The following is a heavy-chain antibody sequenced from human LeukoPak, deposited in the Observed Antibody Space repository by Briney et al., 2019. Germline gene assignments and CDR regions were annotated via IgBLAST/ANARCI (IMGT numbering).Heavy chain of an antibody. Sequence: PGGSLRLSCAGSGFTFDDYAIHWVRQAPGKGLEWVSGISWDSGTIVYADSVKGRFTISRDNSKNTLYLQMNSLRAEDTAVYYCAREDGGNSFLYYYYYMDVWGKGTTVTVSS. CDR2: ISWDSGTI. CDR3: AREDGGNSFLYYYYYMDV. J-gene: IGHJ6*03. D-gene: IGHD4-23*01. CDR1: GFTFDDYA. V-gene: IGHV3-9*01.